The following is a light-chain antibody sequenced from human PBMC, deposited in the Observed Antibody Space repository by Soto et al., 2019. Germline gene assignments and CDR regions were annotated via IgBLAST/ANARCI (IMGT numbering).Light chain of an antibody. V-gene: IGLV1-51*01. CDR2: ANT. CDR1: KFNVARGY. J-gene: IGLJ3*02. Sequence: QSVLTQPPSVSAAPGERVTISWSGSKFNVARGYVSWYLSLPGTAPKILIYANTERPSGIPDRFSGSRSGATATLSITGLQTGDEGDYFCGAWDSSLSGVVFGGGTKLTVL. CDR3: GAWDSSLSGVV.